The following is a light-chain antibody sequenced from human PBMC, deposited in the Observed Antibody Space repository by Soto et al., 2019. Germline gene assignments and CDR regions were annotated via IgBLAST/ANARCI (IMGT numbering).Light chain of an antibody. Sequence: EVVMTQSPVTLSVSPGESATLSCRASQGVRNNLAWYQQRPGQAPRLLIYGASTRAAGIPARFSGSGSETESTLTIRSLQSEDFAVYYCHQYNQWPLWTFGQGTKVDIK. CDR1: QGVRNN. J-gene: IGKJ1*01. CDR2: GAS. CDR3: HQYNQWPLWT. V-gene: IGKV3-15*01.